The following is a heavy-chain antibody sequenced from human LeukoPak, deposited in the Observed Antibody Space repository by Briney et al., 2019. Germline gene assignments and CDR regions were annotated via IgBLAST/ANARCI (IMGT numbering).Heavy chain of an antibody. CDR2: IYYSGST. V-gene: IGHV4-39*01. CDR1: GGSISSSSYY. D-gene: IGHD2-2*03. Sequence: SETLSLTCTVSGGSISSSSYYWGWIRQPPGEGLEWIGSIYYSGSTYYNPSLKSRVTISVDTSKNQFSLKLSSVTAADTAVYYCARHSFGYCSSTSRYMPDYWGQGTLVTVSS. CDR3: ARHSFGYCSSTSRYMPDY. J-gene: IGHJ4*02.